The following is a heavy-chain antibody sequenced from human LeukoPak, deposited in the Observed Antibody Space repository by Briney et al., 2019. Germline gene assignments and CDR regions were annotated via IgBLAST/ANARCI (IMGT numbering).Heavy chain of an antibody. D-gene: IGHD2-2*03. CDR3: AKDEVAIVVVPAVMSIH. CDR1: GFTFSSYA. J-gene: IGHJ4*02. V-gene: IGHV3-23*01. Sequence: GGSLRLSCAASGFTFSSYAMSWVRQAPGKGLEWVSAISGSGGSTYYADSVKGRFTISRDNSKNTLYLQMNSLRAEDTAVYYCAKDEVAIVVVPAVMSIHWGQGTLVTVSS. CDR2: ISGSGGST.